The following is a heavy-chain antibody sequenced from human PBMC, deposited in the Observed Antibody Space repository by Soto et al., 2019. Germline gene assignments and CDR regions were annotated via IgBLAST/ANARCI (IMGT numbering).Heavy chain of an antibody. CDR2: INHSGST. D-gene: IGHD3-16*01. CDR3: ARGRAHVTGSYNWFDP. J-gene: IGHJ5*02. V-gene: IGHV4-34*01. Sequence: QVQLQQWGAGLLKPSETLSLTCAAYGGSFSGYYWSWIRQPPGKGLEWIGEINHSGSTNYNPSLKSRVTISVDTSKNQVSLKLSSVTAADTAVYYCARGRAHVTGSYNWFDPWGQGTLVTVSS. CDR1: GGSFSGYY.